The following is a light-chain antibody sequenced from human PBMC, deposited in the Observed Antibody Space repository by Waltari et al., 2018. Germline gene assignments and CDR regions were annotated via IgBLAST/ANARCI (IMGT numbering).Light chain of an antibody. V-gene: IGKV3-15*01. CDR2: AAS. CDR3: QEYNNWYT. J-gene: IGKJ2*01. Sequence: EIVMTQSPATLSLLPGERATLACRASQSVSTNLAWYQQKPGQAPRLLIYAASTRAIGIPARFSGSGSGTEFTLTISSLQSEDFAVYYCQEYNNWYTFGQGTKLEIK. CDR1: QSVSTN.